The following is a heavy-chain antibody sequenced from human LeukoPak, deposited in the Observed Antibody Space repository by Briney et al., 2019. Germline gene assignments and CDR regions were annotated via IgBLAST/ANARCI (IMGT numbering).Heavy chain of an antibody. Sequence: SETLSLTCAVYGGSLSGYYWSWIRQPPGKGLEWIGEINHGGFTTYNPSLKSRVTISVDTSKNQFSLKLTSLTAADTAVYYCARDQTYSGSGIYTYFDYWGQGILVTVSS. J-gene: IGHJ4*02. CDR3: ARDQTYSGSGIYTYFDY. D-gene: IGHD3-10*01. V-gene: IGHV4-34*01. CDR2: INHGGFT. CDR1: GGSLSGYY.